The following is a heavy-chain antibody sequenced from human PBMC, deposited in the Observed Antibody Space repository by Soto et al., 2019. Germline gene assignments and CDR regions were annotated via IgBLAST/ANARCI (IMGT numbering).Heavy chain of an antibody. CDR1: GFSFSDSY. V-gene: IGHV3-11*06. CDR3: ARDRGGYGPPDV. D-gene: IGHD3-16*01. J-gene: IGHJ6*02. CDR2: ISGSSGYT. Sequence: QVQLVESGGGLVKPGGSLRLSCEASGFSFSDSYMSWVRQAPGKGLEWVAYISGSSGYTGYADSVKGRFTISRDNAKKSLYLQMNSLRVEDAAVYYCARDRGGYGPPDVWGQGTTVTVSS.